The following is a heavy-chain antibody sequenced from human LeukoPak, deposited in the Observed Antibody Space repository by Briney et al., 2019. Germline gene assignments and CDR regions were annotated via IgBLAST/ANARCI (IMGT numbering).Heavy chain of an antibody. Sequence: PSETLSLTCTVSGGSISSSNYYWAWIRPPPGKGLEWIGTIYYSGNTYYNPSLKSRVTLSVDTSKNHFSLRLSSVTAADTAVYYCARVVSGLDAFDIWGQGTMVTVSS. V-gene: IGHV4-39*02. CDR2: IYYSGNT. CDR1: GGSISSSNYY. J-gene: IGHJ3*02. CDR3: ARVVSGLDAFDI. D-gene: IGHD3-3*01.